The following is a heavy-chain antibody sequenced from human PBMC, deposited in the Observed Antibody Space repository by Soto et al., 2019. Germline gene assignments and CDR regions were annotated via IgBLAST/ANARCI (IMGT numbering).Heavy chain of an antibody. Sequence: TLSLTCTVSGGSISSGDYYWSWIRQPPGKGLEWIGYIYYSGSTYYNPSLKSRVTISVDTSKNQFSLKLSSVTAADTAVYYCARDRLGLDSTMVYFDYWGQGTLVTVSS. D-gene: IGHD7-27*01. CDR1: GGSISSGDYY. CDR3: ARDRLGLDSTMVYFDY. V-gene: IGHV4-30-4*01. CDR2: IYYSGST. J-gene: IGHJ4*02.